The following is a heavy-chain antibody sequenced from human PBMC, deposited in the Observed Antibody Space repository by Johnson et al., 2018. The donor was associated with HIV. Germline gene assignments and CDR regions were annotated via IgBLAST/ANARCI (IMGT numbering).Heavy chain of an antibody. J-gene: IGHJ3*02. CDR2: IYSGGST. D-gene: IGHD2/OR15-2a*01. V-gene: IGHV3-53*01. CDR3: ARENRVDAFDI. CDR1: GFTVSSNY. Sequence: MQLVESGGGLIQPGGSLRLSCAASGFTVSSNYMSWVRQAPGKGLEWVSVIYSGGSTYYADSVKGRFTISRDNSKNTLYLQMNSLRAEDTAVHYCARENRVDAFDIWGQGTMVTVSS.